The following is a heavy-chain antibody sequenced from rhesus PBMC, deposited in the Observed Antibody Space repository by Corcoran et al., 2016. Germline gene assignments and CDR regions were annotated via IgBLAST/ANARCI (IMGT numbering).Heavy chain of an antibody. CDR1: GYPFTPYY. Sequence: EVQLVQSGAAVKKHGASGNLPCKASGYPFTPYYLHWVRQGPGKGLEWMGRVDPEDGEADYAQKFQDRVTITADTSTDTAYMELSSLRSEDTAMYYCARISGSWNDGYFDYWGLGVLVTVSS. CDR3: ARISGSWNDGYFDY. CDR2: VDPEDGEA. V-gene: IGHV1-111*02. J-gene: IGHJ4*01. D-gene: IGHD6-25*01.